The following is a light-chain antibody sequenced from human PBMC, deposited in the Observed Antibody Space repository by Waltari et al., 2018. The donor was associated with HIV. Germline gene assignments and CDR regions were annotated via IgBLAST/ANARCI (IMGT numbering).Light chain of an antibody. CDR2: KDT. CDR1: SFSGQY. CDR3: QSADSSGGFRV. V-gene: IGLV3-25*03. J-gene: IGLJ3*02. Sequence: SYELTQPPSVSVSPGQTATHTCSGDSFSGQYAYWYQQKPGQAPVAIIYKDTERPSGIPERFSGSSSGTTVTLIISEAQTEDEADYYCQSADSSGGFRVFGGGTRLSVL.